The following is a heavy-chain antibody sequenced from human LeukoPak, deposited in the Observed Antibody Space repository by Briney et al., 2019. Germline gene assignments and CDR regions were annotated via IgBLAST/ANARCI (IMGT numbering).Heavy chain of an antibody. CDR3: ARGGAYCGGDCYLDY. CDR2: IYTSGTT. D-gene: IGHD2-21*02. V-gene: IGHV4-4*07. J-gene: IGHJ4*02. CDR1: SGSISRYY. Sequence: SETLSLTCTVSSGSISRYYWNWIRQPAGKGLEWIGRIYTSGTTNYNPSLKSRVTMSVDTSKNQFSLKLSSVTAADTAVYYCARGGAYCGGDCYLDYWGQGTLVTVSS.